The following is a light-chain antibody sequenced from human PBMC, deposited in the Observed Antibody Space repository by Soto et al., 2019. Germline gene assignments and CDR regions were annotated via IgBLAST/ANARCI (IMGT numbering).Light chain of an antibody. Sequence: EIVLTQSPGTLFLSPGERATLSCRASQSVSSSYLAWYQQKPGQAPRLRIYGASSRAPGIPDRFSGSGSGTAFTLTISRLEPEDFAVYYCQQYGSSPFTFGPGTKVDIK. CDR3: QQYGSSPFT. V-gene: IGKV3-20*01. J-gene: IGKJ3*01. CDR2: GAS. CDR1: QSVSSSY.